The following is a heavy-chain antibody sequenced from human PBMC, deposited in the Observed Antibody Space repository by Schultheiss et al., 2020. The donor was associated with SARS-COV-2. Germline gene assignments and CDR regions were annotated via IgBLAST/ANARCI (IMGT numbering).Heavy chain of an antibody. CDR3: ARYYYDSGYAFDI. J-gene: IGHJ3*02. D-gene: IGHD3-22*01. CDR2: IYHSGST. Sequence: SQTLSLTCAVSGYSISSGYYWGWIRQPPGKGLEWIGSIYHSGSTYYNPSLKSRVTISVDTSKNQFSLKLSSVTAADTAVYYCARYYYDSGYAFDIWGQGTMVTVSS. V-gene: IGHV4-38-2*01. CDR1: GYSISSGYY.